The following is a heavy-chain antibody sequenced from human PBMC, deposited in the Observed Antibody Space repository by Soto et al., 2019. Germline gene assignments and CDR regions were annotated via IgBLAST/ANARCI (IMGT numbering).Heavy chain of an antibody. D-gene: IGHD3-9*01. V-gene: IGHV4-34*01. CDR2: INHSGST. Sequence: PSGTPSLTCAVFCGGFRGFYWGWVRQPPGKGLEWIGEINHSGSTNNNPSLKSRVTISVDTSKNQFSLKLSSVTAADTAVYYCARNFYSYGMDVGGKGTTVTVPS. CDR1: CGGFRGFY. CDR3: ARNFYSYGMDV. J-gene: IGHJ6*04.